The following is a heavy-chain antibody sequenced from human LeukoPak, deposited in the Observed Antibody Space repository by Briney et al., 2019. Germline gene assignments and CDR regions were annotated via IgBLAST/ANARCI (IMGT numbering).Heavy chain of an antibody. V-gene: IGHV4-34*01. Sequence: SETLSLTCAVYGGSFSGYYWSWIRQPPGKGLEWIGEINHSGSTNYNPSLKSRVTISVDTSKNQFSLKLSSVTAADTAVYYWGGVGGGGQSGGYVAETPIDYWGQGTLVTVSS. J-gene: IGHJ4*02. CDR2: INHSGST. CDR1: GGSFSGYY. CDR3: GGVGGGGQSGGYVAETPIDY. D-gene: IGHD1-26*01.